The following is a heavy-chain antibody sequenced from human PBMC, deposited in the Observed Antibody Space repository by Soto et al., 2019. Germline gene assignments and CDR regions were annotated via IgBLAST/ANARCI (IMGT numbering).Heavy chain of an antibody. CDR3: ARDFPGYGFDY. CDR2: ISSSSSYT. CDR1: GFTFSDYY. J-gene: IGHJ4*02. Sequence: GGSLRISCAAPGFTFSDYYMSWIRQAPGKGLEWVSYISSSSSYTNYADSVKGRFTISRDNAKNSLYLQMNSLRAEDTAVYYCARDFPGYGFDYWGQGTLVTVSS. V-gene: IGHV3-11*05. D-gene: IGHD6-13*01.